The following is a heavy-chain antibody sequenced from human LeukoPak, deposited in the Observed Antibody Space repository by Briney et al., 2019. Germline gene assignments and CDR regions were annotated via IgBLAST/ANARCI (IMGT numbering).Heavy chain of an antibody. CDR1: RYDINSVYY. Sequence: PSETLSLTCTVSRYDINSVYYWGWIRQPPGKGLECIGSIYHSGSTYYNASLKSRVTISMDTSRNKFSLNLNSVTAADTAVYYCARAGGYYGSGSFLDYWGQGLLVTVSS. V-gene: IGHV4-38-2*02. CDR3: ARAGGYYGSGSFLDY. J-gene: IGHJ4*02. CDR2: IYHSGST. D-gene: IGHD3-10*01.